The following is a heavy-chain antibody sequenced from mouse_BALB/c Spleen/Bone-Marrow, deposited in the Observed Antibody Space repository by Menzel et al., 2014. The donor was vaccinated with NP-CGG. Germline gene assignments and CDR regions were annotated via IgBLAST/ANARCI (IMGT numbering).Heavy chain of an antibody. J-gene: IGHJ4*01. CDR1: GFTFSSYS. Sequence: EVKLQESGGDLVKSGGSLKLSCAASGFTFSSYSMSWVRQIPEKKLEWVATISSGGGNIYYPDSVKGRFTISRDNAKNNPYLQMSSLRSEDTALYYCVRSSPFFNGKGGDYAMDYWGQGTSVTVSS. V-gene: IGHV5-9*03. CDR2: ISSGGGNI. CDR3: VRSSPFFNGKGGDYAMDY. D-gene: IGHD2-1*01.